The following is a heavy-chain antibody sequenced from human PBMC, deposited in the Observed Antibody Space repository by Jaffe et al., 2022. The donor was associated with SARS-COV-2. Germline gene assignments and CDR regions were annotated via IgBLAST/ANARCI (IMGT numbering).Heavy chain of an antibody. CDR2: INHSGST. CDR1: GGSFSGYY. Sequence: QVQLQQWGAGLLKPSETLSLTCAVYGGSFSGYYWSWIRQPPGKGLEWIGEINHSGSTNYNPSLKSRVTISVDTSKNQFSLKLSSVTAADTAVYYCASLNLYGSAFDYWGQGTLVTVSS. D-gene: IGHD3-10*01. J-gene: IGHJ4*02. V-gene: IGHV4-34*01. CDR3: ASLNLYGSAFDY.